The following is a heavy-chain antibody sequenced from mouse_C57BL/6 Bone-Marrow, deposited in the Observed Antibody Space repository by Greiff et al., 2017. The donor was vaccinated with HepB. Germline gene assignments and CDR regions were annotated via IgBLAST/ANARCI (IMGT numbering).Heavy chain of an antibody. CDR2: INPYNGGT. CDR3: ARWRLAMDY. J-gene: IGHJ4*01. CDR1: GYTFTDYY. Sequence: DVQLQESGPVLVKPGASVKMSCKASGYTFTDYYMNWVKQSHGKSLEWIGVINPYNGGTSYNQKFKGKATLTVDNSSSTAYMELNSLTSEDSAVYYCARWRLAMDYWGQGTSVTVSS. V-gene: IGHV1-19*01.